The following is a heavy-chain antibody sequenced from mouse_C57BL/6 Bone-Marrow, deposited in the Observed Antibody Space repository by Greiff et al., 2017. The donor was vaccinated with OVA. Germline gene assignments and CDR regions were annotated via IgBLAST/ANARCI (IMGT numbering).Heavy chain of an antibody. CDR2: IRNKANGYTT. J-gene: IGHJ2*01. D-gene: IGHD4-1*01. CDR1: GFTFTDYY. CDR3: ARLGLYYFDY. V-gene: IGHV7-3*01. Sequence: EVKVEESGGGLVQPGGSLSLSCAASGFTFTDYYISWVRQPPGKALEWLGFIRNKANGYTTEYSASVKGRFTISRDNSQSILYLQMNALRAEDSATYYCARLGLYYFDYWGQGTTLTVSS.